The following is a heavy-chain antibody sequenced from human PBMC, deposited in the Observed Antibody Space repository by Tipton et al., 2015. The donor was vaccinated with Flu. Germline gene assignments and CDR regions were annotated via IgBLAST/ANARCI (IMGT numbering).Heavy chain of an antibody. D-gene: IGHD6-13*01. CDR2: IYTSGST. CDR3: ARYTSSWDPPRD. V-gene: IGHV4-61*02. CDR1: GGSISSDNYY. J-gene: IGHJ1*01. Sequence: TLSLTCNVSGGSISSDNYYWNWIRQPAGKGLEWIGRIYTSGSTNYNLSLKRRLTISVDTSKNQFSLKLSSVTSADTAVYYCARYTSSWDPPRDWGQGTLVTVSS.